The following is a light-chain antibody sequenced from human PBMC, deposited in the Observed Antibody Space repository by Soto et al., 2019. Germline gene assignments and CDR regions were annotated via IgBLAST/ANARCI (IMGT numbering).Light chain of an antibody. Sequence: EIVMTQSPATLSVSPGERATLSCRASQNILTNLAWYQQRPGQSPRLVIYGASTRATDIPARFSGSGSGTEFTLTVSSLQSEDFVVHYCQQYNNWPITFGQGTRLEIK. J-gene: IGKJ5*01. CDR1: QNILTN. V-gene: IGKV3-15*01. CDR3: QQYNNWPIT. CDR2: GAS.